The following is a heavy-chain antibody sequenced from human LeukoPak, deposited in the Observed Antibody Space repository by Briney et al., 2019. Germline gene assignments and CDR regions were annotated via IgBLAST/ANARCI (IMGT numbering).Heavy chain of an antibody. Sequence: SETLSLTCTVSGGSISSSSYYWGWIHQPPGKGLEWFGSIYYSRSSYYNRSLKNRLTISVDTSKNQFSQKLSSVNAADTGVYYCARDGGSYFGSPVFDYWGQGTLVTVSS. J-gene: IGHJ4*02. CDR3: ARDGGSYFGSPVFDY. V-gene: IGHV4-39*02. CDR2: IYYSRSS. CDR1: GGSISSSSYY. D-gene: IGHD1-26*01.